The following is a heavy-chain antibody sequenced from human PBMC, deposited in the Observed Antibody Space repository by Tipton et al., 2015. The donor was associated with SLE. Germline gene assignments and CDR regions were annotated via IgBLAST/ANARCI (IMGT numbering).Heavy chain of an antibody. J-gene: IGHJ4*02. V-gene: IGHV4-61*05. CDR2: VYSSGST. CDR1: GGSISSSTYY. Sequence: PGLVKPSETLSLTCSVSGGSISSSTYYWSWIRQPPGKGLEWIGYVYSSGSTNYNPSLKSRVTISVDTSKNQFSLKLTSVTAADTGVYYCARHYGGSSDYWGQGTLVTVSS. D-gene: IGHD1-26*01. CDR3: ARHYGGSSDY.